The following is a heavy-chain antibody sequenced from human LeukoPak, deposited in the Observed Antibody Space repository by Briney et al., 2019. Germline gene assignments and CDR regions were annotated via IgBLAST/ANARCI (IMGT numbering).Heavy chain of an antibody. Sequence: GASVKVSCKASGYTFTSYYMHWVRQAPGQGLEWMGIINPSGGSTSYAQKFQGRVTMTRDTSTSTVYMELSSLRSEDTAVYYCASNLAYCGGDCGGMDVWGQGTTVTVSS. CDR1: GYTFTSYY. CDR2: INPSGGST. V-gene: IGHV1-46*01. CDR3: ASNLAYCGGDCGGMDV. D-gene: IGHD2-21*02. J-gene: IGHJ6*02.